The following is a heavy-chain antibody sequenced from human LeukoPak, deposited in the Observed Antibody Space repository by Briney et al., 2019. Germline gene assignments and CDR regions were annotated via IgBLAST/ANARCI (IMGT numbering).Heavy chain of an antibody. J-gene: IGHJ6*02. V-gene: IGHV4-34*01. D-gene: IGHD2-15*01. CDR2: INHSGST. Sequence: SETLSLTCAVYGGSFSGYYWSWIRQPPGKGLEWIGEINHSGSTNYNPSLKSRVTISVDTSKNQFSLKLSSVTAADTAVYYCARARCSGGSCYGSYYYYGMDAWGQGTTVTVSS. CDR1: GGSFSGYY. CDR3: ARARCSGGSCYGSYYYYGMDA.